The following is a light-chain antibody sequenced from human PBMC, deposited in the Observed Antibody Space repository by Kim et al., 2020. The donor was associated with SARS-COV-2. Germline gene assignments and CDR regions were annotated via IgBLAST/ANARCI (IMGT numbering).Light chain of an antibody. CDR3: QQYNNWPRT. V-gene: IGKV3-15*01. CDR2: GAS. Sequence: EIVMTQSPATLSVSPGERATLSCRASQRISSNLVWYQQKLGQAPRLLIYGASTRATGIPARFSGSGSGTEFTLTISSLQSEDFAVYYCQQYNNWPRTFGQGTKVDIK. J-gene: IGKJ1*01. CDR1: QRISSN.